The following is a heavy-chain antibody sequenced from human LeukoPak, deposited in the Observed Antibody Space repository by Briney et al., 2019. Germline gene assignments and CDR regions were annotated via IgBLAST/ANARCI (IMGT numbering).Heavy chain of an antibody. J-gene: IGHJ4*02. CDR3: ARGHSSGYYPKY. CDR2: ISGGGGST. D-gene: IGHD3-22*01. Sequence: PGGSLRLSCAASTFTFSSSAMNWVRQAPGKGLEWVSAISGGGGSTYYGDPVKGRFTISRDNSKNTLYLQMNSLRAEDTAVYYCARGHSSGYYPKYWGQGTLVTVSS. V-gene: IGHV3-23*01. CDR1: TFTFSSSA.